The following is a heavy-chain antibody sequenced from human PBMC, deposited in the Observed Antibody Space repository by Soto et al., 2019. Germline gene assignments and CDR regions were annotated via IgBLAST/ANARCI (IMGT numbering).Heavy chain of an antibody. CDR2: IYHSGST. CDR1: GGSISSSNW. V-gene: IGHV4-4*02. D-gene: IGHD2-2*01. CDR3: ARGGQLYCSSTSCYDPWFDP. J-gene: IGHJ5*02. Sequence: QVQLQESGPGLVKPSGTLSLTCAVSGGSISSSNWWGWVRQPPGKGLEWIGEIYHSGSTNYNPSLKSRFTRSVDKSKNQFSLKLSSVTAADTAVYYCARGGQLYCSSTSCYDPWFDPWGQGTLVTVSS.